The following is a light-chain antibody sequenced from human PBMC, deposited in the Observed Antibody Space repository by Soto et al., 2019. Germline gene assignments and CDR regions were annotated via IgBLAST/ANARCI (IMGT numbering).Light chain of an antibody. Sequence: EIVMTQSPATLSVSPGERATLSCRASQSVSSSYLAWYQQKPGRAPRLLIYGASNRATGIPDRFSGSGSGTDFTLTISRLEPEDFAVYYCQQYGSSPTFGQGTRLEIK. CDR3: QQYGSSPT. CDR2: GAS. CDR1: QSVSSSY. V-gene: IGKV3-20*01. J-gene: IGKJ5*01.